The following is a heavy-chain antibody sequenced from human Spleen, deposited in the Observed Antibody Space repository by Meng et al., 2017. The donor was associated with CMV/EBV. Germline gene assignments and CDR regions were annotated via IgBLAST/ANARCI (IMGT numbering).Heavy chain of an antibody. Sequence: GSLRLSCTVSGGSISDYYWSWIRQSPGKGLEWIGYMFYGGSTNYNPSLKSRATISVDASKRQSSLRLNSVAAADTAVYFCARGQAFGYYFDYWGQGRLVTVSS. CDR3: ARGQAFGYYFDY. V-gene: IGHV4-59*01. CDR2: MFYGGST. CDR1: GGSISDYY. J-gene: IGHJ4*02. D-gene: IGHD3-10*01.